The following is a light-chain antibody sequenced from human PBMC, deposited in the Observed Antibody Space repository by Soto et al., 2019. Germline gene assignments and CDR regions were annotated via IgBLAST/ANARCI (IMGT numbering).Light chain of an antibody. CDR1: QSIGTY. J-gene: IGKJ2*01. CDR2: AAS. Sequence: DAQMTQSPSSLSASVGDSVTITCRASQSIGTYLDWYQHKPGKAPKLLIYAASSLQSGDPSRFSGSASGTDITLTISSLQPEDFATYYCQESHSTFGQGTKLEIK. CDR3: QESHST. V-gene: IGKV1-39*01.